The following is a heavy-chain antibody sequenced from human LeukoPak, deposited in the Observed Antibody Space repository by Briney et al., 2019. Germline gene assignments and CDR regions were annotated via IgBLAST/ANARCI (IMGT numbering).Heavy chain of an antibody. D-gene: IGHD1-26*01. CDR1: GGSISSGDYY. Sequence: SQTLSLTCTVSGGSISSGDYYWSWIRQPPGKGLEWIGYIYYSGSTYYNPSLKSRVTISVDTSMNQFSLKLSSVTAADTAVYYCARVASVGAIAYYYYYGMDVWGQGTTVTVSS. J-gene: IGHJ6*02. CDR2: IYYSGST. V-gene: IGHV4-30-4*01. CDR3: ARVASVGAIAYYYYYGMDV.